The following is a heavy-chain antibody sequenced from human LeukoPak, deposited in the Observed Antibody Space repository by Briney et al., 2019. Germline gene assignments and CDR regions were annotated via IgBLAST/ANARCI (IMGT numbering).Heavy chain of an antibody. CDR1: GFTFSSYA. V-gene: IGHV3-23*01. CDR2: ISGSGGST. CDR3: AKVLAVAGRVDY. J-gene: IGHJ4*02. Sequence: GGSLRPSCAASGFTFSSYAMSWVRQAPGKGLEWVSAISGSGGSTYYAGSVKGRFTISRDNSKNTLYLQMNSLRAEDTAVYYCAKVLAVAGRVDYWGQGTLVTVSS. D-gene: IGHD6-19*01.